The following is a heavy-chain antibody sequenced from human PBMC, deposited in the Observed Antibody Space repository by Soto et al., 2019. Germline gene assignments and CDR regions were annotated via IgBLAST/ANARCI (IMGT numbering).Heavy chain of an antibody. V-gene: IGHV4-61*01. J-gene: IGHJ4*02. CDR3: AREEKQLSRYGGDFDY. D-gene: IGHD3-16*01. Sequence: QVQLQESGPGLVKPSETLSLTCTVSDGSVNSGNYYWSWIRQPPGKGLEWIGHIYYIGTTNYNPSLKSRVTISIDTSKNQFSLKVTSVTAAATAMYFCAREEKQLSRYGGDFDYWGQGILVTVSS. CDR1: DGSVNSGNYY. CDR2: IYYIGTT.